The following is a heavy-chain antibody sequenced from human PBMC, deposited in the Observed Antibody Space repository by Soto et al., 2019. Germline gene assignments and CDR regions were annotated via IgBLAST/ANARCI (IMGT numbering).Heavy chain of an antibody. CDR1: GFTFLSHS. CDR3: ARGNYGDGLDY. Sequence: GGALRLSCAASGFTFLSHSMKWGPQAPGKGLEWVSYISSSSSTIHYADSVKGRFTISRDNAKNSLYLQMNSLRAEDTAVYYCARGNYGDGLDYWGQGTLVTVSS. CDR2: ISSSSSTI. D-gene: IGHD4-17*01. V-gene: IGHV3-48*01. J-gene: IGHJ4*02.